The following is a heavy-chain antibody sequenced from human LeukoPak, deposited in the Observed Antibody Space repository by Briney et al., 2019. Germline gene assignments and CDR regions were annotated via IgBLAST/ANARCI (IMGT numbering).Heavy chain of an antibody. CDR1: GYTFTGYY. CDR3: ASQGRELRSHYEADV. V-gene: IGHV1-2*02. Sequence: GASVKVSCKASGYTFTGYYMHWVRQAPGQGLEWMGWINPNSGGTNYAQKFQGRVTMTRDTSISTAYMELSRLRSDDTAVYYCASQGRELRSHYEADVWGKGTTVTVSS. D-gene: IGHD1-26*01. J-gene: IGHJ6*04. CDR2: INPNSGGT.